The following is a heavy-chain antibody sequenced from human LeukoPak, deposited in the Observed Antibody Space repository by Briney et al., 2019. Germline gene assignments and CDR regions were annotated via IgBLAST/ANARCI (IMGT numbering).Heavy chain of an antibody. Sequence: PSETLSLTCTVSGGSISSHYWNWIRQPPGKGLEWIGYIYYSGSTNYNPSLKSRVIISVDTSKNQFSLKLSSVTAADTAVYYCARETTVVTPGRSDVFDIWGQGTMVTVSS. J-gene: IGHJ3*02. CDR1: GGSISSHY. V-gene: IGHV4-59*11. CDR2: IYYSGST. CDR3: ARETTVVTPGRSDVFDI. D-gene: IGHD4-23*01.